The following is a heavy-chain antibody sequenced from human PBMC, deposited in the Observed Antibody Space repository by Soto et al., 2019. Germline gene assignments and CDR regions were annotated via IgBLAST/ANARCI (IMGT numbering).Heavy chain of an antibody. Sequence: QVQLVQSGAEVKKPGASVKVSCKASGYTFTRYGVSWVRQAPGQGLEWMGWISAYNGNTNYAQKLQGRVTMTTDTSTITSYMKLRSQRSDETAVYYCARDPPDYWGQGTLVTVSS. J-gene: IGHJ4*02. CDR1: GYTFTRYG. V-gene: IGHV1-18*04. CDR3: ARDPPDY. CDR2: ISAYNGNT.